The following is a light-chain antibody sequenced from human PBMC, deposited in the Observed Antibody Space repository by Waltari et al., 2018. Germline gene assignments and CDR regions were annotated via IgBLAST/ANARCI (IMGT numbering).Light chain of an antibody. CDR1: TSNIGTNT. CDR3: ATWDDSLSGRV. Sequence: QSVLTQPPSTSGTPGQRVPISCSGSTSNIGTNTVTCYQLLPGTAPKTVIFANYHRPSGVPDRFSASKSGTSASLVISGLQSEDEADYFCATWDDSLSGRVFGGGTKVTVL. V-gene: IGLV1-44*01. CDR2: ANY. J-gene: IGLJ3*02.